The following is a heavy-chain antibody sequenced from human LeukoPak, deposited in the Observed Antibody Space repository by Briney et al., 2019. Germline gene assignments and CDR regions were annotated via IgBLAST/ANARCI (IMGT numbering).Heavy chain of an antibody. Sequence: GGSLRLSCAASGFTFSNAWMNWVRQAPGKGLEWVGRIKSKTDGGTTDYAAPVKGGFTISRDDSKNTLYLQMNSLKTEDTAVYYCTTKKGYCTNGVCYTGWFDPWGQGTLVTVSS. CDR2: IKSKTDGGTT. V-gene: IGHV3-15*07. J-gene: IGHJ5*02. D-gene: IGHD2-8*01. CDR1: GFTFSNAW. CDR3: TTKKGYCTNGVCYTGWFDP.